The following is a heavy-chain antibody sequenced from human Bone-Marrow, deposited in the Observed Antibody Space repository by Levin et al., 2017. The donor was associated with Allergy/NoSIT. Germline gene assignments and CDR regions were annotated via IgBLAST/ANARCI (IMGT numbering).Heavy chain of an antibody. CDR1: GYTFTGYY. Sequence: ASVKVSCKASGYTFTGYYIHWVRQAPGQGLEWMGWINPNSCVTNYAQNFQGRVTLTRDTSINTAYMDLTGLRSDDTAVYYCTREDYWGQGTLVTVSS. V-gene: IGHV1-2*02. CDR2: INPNSCVT. J-gene: IGHJ4*02. CDR3: TREDY.